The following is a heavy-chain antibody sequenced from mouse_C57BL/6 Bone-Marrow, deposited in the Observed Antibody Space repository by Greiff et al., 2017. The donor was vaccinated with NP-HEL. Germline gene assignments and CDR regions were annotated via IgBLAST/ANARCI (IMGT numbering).Heavy chain of an antibody. CDR3: TRKLYAMDY. V-gene: IGHV1-15*01. Sequence: QVQLKASGAELVRPGASVTLSCKASGYTFTDYEMHWVKQTPVHGLEWIGAIDPETGGTAYNQKFKGKAILTADKSTSTAYMELRSLTSEDSAVYYCTRKLYAMDYWGQGTSVTVSS. J-gene: IGHJ4*01. CDR2: IDPETGGT. CDR1: GYTFTDYE.